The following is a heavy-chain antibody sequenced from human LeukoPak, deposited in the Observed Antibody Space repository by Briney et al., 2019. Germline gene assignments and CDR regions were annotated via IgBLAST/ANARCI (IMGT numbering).Heavy chain of an antibody. J-gene: IGHJ6*03. V-gene: IGHV1-69*05. D-gene: IGHD2-2*01. CDR1: GGTFSSYA. CDR2: IIPIFGTA. Sequence: GASVKVSCKASGGTFSSYAISWVRQAPGQGLEWMGGIIPIFGTANYAQKFQGRVTITTDESTSTACMELSSLRSEDTAVYYCATQHVPEKDCYYYMDVWGKGTTVTVSS. CDR3: ATQHVPEKDCYYYMDV.